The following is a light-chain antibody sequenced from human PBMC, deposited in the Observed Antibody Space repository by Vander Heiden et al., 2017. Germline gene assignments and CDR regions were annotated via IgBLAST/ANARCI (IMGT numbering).Light chain of an antibody. J-gene: IGLJ2*01. V-gene: IGLV3-1*01. CDR3: RAWDSSTVV. Sequence: SNERTQPPSVSVSPGQTASITCSGDKLGDKYARCYLQHPGHAPVAVLYHGSNRPSGVRERVSGSGSGNTATLTIRGTQAMDDADYDGRAWDSSTVVFGGGTKLTVL. CDR1: KLGDKY. CDR2: HGS.